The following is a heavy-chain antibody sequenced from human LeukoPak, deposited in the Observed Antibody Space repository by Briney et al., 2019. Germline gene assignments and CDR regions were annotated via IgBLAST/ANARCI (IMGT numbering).Heavy chain of an antibody. CDR2: MNPNSGNT. D-gene: IGHD2-2*02. V-gene: IGHV1-8*03. CDR1: GYTFTSYD. J-gene: IGHJ5*02. Sequence: ASVKVSCKASGYTFTSYDINWVRQATGQGLEWMGWMNPNSGNTGYAQKFQGRVTITRNTSISTAYMELSSLRSEDTAVYYCARGVGYCSSTSCYNRRWFDPWGQGTLVTVSS. CDR3: ARGVGYCSSTSCYNRRWFDP.